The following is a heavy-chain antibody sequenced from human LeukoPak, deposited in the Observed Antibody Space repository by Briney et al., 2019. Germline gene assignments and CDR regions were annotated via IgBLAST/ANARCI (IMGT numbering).Heavy chain of an antibody. J-gene: IGHJ1*01. V-gene: IGHV3-21*01. CDR1: GFTFSSYS. Sequence: AGGSLRLSCAASGFTFSSYSMNWVRQAPGKGLEWVSSISRSSSYIYYADSVRGRFTISRDNAKNSLYLQMNSLRAEDTAVYYCTTDQDGFGELLFQDPPAEYFQHWGQGTLVTVSS. CDR3: TTDQDGFGELLFQDPPAEYFQH. CDR2: ISRSSSYI. D-gene: IGHD3-10*01.